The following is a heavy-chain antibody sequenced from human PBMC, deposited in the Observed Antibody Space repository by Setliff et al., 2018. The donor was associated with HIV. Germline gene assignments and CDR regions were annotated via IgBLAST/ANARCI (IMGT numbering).Heavy chain of an antibody. J-gene: IGHJ5*02. V-gene: IGHV3-9*01. CDR3: AKDMSTDWYTVSGFDL. Sequence: GGSLRLSCVASGFTLDDYVMHWVRQAPGKGLEWVPGISWSSGSIDSADSVKGRFTISRDDAKNSLYLQMNSLRPEDTALYYCAKDMSTDWYTVSGFDLWGQGTLVTVSS. CDR1: GFTLDDYV. CDR2: ISWSSGSI. D-gene: IGHD3-9*01.